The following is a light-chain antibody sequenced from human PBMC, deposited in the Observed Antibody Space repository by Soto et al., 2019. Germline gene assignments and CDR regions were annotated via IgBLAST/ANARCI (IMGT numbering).Light chain of an antibody. J-gene: IGKJ1*01. CDR3: LQLYNFSWT. CDR1: QGIGND. Sequence: AIQLTQCPSSLSSSVGYRVTISFLSSQGIGNDLAWYQQKPGKAPRLLIFAASNLQSGVPSRFSGSGSGTDFTLTISRLQPEDFATYYCLQLYNFSWTFGQGTKVDI. V-gene: IGKV1-6*01. CDR2: AAS.